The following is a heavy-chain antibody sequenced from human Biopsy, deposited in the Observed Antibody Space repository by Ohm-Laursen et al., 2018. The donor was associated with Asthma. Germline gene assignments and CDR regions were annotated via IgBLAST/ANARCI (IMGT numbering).Heavy chain of an antibody. CDR1: GGYMRSGNYY. J-gene: IGHJ6*02. D-gene: IGHD6-13*01. Sequence: PSETLSLTCHLSSGSGGYMRSGNYYWGWIRQPPGKGLEWIGSIYYSGTTYYNPSLESRVTVSADTSKNQFSLKLTSVTAADTAVYYCVRGRSSWHHGPFHYYYGLDVWGQGTTATVSS. V-gene: IGHV4-39*01. CDR3: VRGRSSWHHGPFHYYYGLDV. CDR2: IYYSGTT.